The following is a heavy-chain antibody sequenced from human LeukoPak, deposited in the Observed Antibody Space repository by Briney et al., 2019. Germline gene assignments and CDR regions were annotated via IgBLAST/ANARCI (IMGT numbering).Heavy chain of an antibody. V-gene: IGHV1-18*01. CDR2: ISAYNGNT. CDR1: GYTFTSYG. CDR3: ARDSLLRGYDFWSGYYTLMFDY. Sequence: ASVKVSCKASGYTFTSYGISWVRQAPGHGLEWMGWISAYNGNTNYAQKLQGRVTMTTDTSTSKAYMELRSLRSDDTAAYDCARDSLLRGYDFWSGYYTLMFDYWGEGTLVTVSS. J-gene: IGHJ4*02. D-gene: IGHD3-3*01.